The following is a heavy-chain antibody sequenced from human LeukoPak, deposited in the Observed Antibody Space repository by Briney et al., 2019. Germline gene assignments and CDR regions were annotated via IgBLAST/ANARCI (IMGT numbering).Heavy chain of an antibody. D-gene: IGHD2-2*01. CDR2: IYYSGST. Sequence: SETLSLTCTVSGGSISSYYWSWIRQPPGKGLEWLGYIYYSGSTNYNPSLKSRVTISVDTSKNQFSLKLSSVTAADTAVYYCARRYCSSTSCYYFDYWGQGTLVTVSS. CDR3: ARRYCSSTSCYYFDY. J-gene: IGHJ4*02. CDR1: GGSISSYY. V-gene: IGHV4-59*08.